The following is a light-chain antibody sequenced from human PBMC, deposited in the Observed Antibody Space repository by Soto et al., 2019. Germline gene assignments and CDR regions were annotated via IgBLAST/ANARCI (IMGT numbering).Light chain of an antibody. CDR2: DTS. J-gene: IGKJ5*01. Sequence: EVVLTQSPSTLSLPPLEICTLSCRASQFLSSYLAWYQQKPGQPPRLLIYDTSNRATGIPARFSGSRSGTDFTLTISSLEPEDFGVYFCHQRNKFGQGTRLEIK. CDR3: HQRNK. CDR1: QFLSSY. V-gene: IGKV3-11*01.